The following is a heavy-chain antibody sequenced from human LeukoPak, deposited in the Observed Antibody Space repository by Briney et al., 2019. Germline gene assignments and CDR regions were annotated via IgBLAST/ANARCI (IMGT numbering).Heavy chain of an antibody. CDR1: GYTFTSYG. CDR3: ATPAAAITAVGNWFDP. V-gene: IGHV1-69*13. CDR2: IIPIFGTA. J-gene: IGHJ5*02. Sequence: ASVKVSCKASGYTFTSYGISWVRQAPGQGLEWMGGIIPIFGTANYAQKFQGRVTITADESTSTAYMELSSLRSEDTAVYYCATPAAAITAVGNWFDPWGQGTLVTVSS. D-gene: IGHD2-2*02.